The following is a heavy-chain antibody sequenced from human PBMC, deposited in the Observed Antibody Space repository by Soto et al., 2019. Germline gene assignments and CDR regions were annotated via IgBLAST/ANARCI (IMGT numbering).Heavy chain of an antibody. CDR1: GFTFSYYT. D-gene: IGHD3-10*01. J-gene: IGHJ6*02. Sequence: GGSLRLSCVASGFTFSYYTMSWVRQAPGKGLEWVSGISNSGDTIYYADSVKGRFTISRDNFKNTLYLQMNSLRAEDTAVYYCAKDLEDCGSGSYYNEIYYYYYGMDVWGQGTTVTVSS. V-gene: IGHV3-23*01. CDR3: AKDLEDCGSGSYYNEIYYYYYGMDV. CDR2: ISNSGDTI.